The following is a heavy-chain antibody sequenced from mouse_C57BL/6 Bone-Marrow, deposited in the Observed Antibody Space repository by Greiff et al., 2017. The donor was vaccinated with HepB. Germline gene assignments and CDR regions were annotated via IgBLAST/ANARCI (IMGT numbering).Heavy chain of an antibody. CDR3: YRGGGDQASCLFAY. V-gene: IGHV1-82*01. J-gene: IGHJ3*01. CDR2: IYPGDGDT. CDR1: GYAFSSSW. Sequence: QVQLQQSGPELVKPGASVKISCKASGYAFSSSWMNWVKQRPGKGLEWIGRIYPGDGDTNYNGKFKGKATLTADKSSSTAYMQLSSLRSEDSAVYVCYRGGGDQASCLFAYWGQGTLVTVSA.